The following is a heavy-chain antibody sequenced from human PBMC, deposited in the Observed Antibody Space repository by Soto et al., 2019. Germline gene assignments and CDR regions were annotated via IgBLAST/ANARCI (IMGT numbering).Heavy chain of an antibody. D-gene: IGHD6-19*01. V-gene: IGHV1-69*12. CDR1: GGTFSNYA. CDR3: ARVEAVAGIYNYHGLDV. J-gene: IGHJ6*02. CDR2: IVPIFGTT. Sequence: QVQLVQSGAELKKPGSSVKVSCKASGGTFSNYAISWVRQAPGQGLEWMGGIVPIFGTTFYTRKFQDRATSIADDSTTTADLELSSLRSEDTAIYYCARVEAVAGIYNYHGLDVWGQGTAVSVSS.